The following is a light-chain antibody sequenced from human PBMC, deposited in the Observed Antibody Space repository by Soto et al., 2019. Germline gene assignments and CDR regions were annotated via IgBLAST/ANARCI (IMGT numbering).Light chain of an antibody. CDR3: AAWDDSLNGPG. CDR1: RSNIGGNA. CDR2: SGD. Sequence: QSVLTQPPSASGTPGQRVTISCSGSRSNIGGNAVNWYQQLPGTAPKLLIYSGDQRPSGVPDRFSGSKSGTSASLAISGLQSEDEADYYCAAWDDSLNGPGFGGGTKLTVL. J-gene: IGLJ2*01. V-gene: IGLV1-44*01.